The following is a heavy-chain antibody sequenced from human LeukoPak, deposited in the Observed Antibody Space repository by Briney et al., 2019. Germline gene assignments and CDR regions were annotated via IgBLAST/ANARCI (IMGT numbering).Heavy chain of an antibody. CDR1: GGTFSSYA. CDR3: ARDGSIAVAGTRGVWFDP. Sequence: SVKVSCKASGGTFSSYAISWVRQAPGQGLEWMGGIIPIFGTANYAQKFQGRVTITADESTSTAYMELSSLRSVDAAVYYCARDGSIAVAGTRGVWFDPWGQGTLVTVSS. CDR2: IIPIFGTA. J-gene: IGHJ5*02. D-gene: IGHD6-19*01. V-gene: IGHV1-69*13.